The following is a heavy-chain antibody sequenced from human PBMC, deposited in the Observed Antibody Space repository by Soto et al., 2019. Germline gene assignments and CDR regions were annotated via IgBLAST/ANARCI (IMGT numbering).Heavy chain of an antibody. J-gene: IGHJ5*02. D-gene: IGHD2-15*01. CDR3: ARLRSSGGSCSWFAP. CDR1: GYSFTSYW. Sequence: GESLKISCKGSGYSFTSYWIGWVSQMPGKGLEWMGIIYPGDSDTRYSPSFQGQVTISADKPISTAYLQWSSLKASDTAMYYCARLRSSGGSCSWFAPSTQGTLVPVSS. V-gene: IGHV5-51*01. CDR2: IYPGDSDT.